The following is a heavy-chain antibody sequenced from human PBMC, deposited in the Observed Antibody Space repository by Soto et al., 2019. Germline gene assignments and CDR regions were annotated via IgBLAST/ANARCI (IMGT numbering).Heavy chain of an antibody. CDR1: GFTFSSYG. J-gene: IGHJ4*02. CDR3: AKEGELLTGRYFDY. CDR2: ISYDGSNK. V-gene: IGHV3-30*18. Sequence: GGSLRLSCAASGFTFSSYGMHWVRQAPGKGLEWVAVISYDGSNKYYADSVKGRFTISRDNSKNTLYLQMNSLRAEDTAVYYCAKEGELLTGRYFDYWGQGTLVTVSS. D-gene: IGHD1-26*01.